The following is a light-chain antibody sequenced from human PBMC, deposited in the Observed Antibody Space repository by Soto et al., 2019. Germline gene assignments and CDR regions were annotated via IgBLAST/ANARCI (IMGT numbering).Light chain of an antibody. V-gene: IGKV2-28*01. Sequence: DIVMTQSPLSLPVTPGEPASISCRSSQSLLHSNGYNYLDWYVQKPGQSPQLLMYLGSHRASGVPDRFSGSGSGTDFTLEISKVEAEDVGIYYCIQTLQTPPWTFGQGTKVEIK. CDR2: LGS. CDR3: IQTLQTPPWT. CDR1: QSLLHSNGYNY. J-gene: IGKJ1*01.